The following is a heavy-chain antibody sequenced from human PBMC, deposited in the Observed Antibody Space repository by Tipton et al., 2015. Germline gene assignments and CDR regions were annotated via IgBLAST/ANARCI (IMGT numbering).Heavy chain of an antibody. J-gene: IGHJ4*02. CDR1: GGSISSYY. CDR3: AREVWYYDSSGYDY. Sequence: GLVKPSETLSLTCTVSGGSISSYYWSWIRQPPGKGLEWIGYIYYSGSTNYNPSLKSRVTISVDTSKNQFSLHLSSVTAADTAVYYCAREVWYYDSSGYDYWGQGTLVTVSS. CDR2: IYYSGST. V-gene: IGHV4-59*12. D-gene: IGHD3-22*01.